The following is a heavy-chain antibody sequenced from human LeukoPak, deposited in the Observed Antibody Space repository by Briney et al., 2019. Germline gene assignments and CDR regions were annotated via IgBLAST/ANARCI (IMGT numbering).Heavy chain of an antibody. Sequence: SQTLSLTCTVSGGSISSGSYYWSWIRQPAGKGLEWIGYIYYSGSTNYNPSLKSRVTISVDTSKNQFSLKLSSVTAADTAVYYCARFSSSWTNYYYYYGMDVWGKGTTVTVSS. CDR2: IYYSGST. CDR1: GGSISSGSYY. J-gene: IGHJ6*04. V-gene: IGHV4-61*10. D-gene: IGHD6-13*01. CDR3: ARFSSSWTNYYYYYGMDV.